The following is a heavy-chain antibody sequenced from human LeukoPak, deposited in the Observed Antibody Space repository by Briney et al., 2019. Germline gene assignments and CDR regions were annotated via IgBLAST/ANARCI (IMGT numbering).Heavy chain of an antibody. V-gene: IGHV3-7*01. D-gene: IGHD1-14*01. CDR2: LNQDGSEK. CDR1: GLTFSSYW. Sequence: PGGSLRLSCAASGLTFSSYWMSWVRQTPGKGLEWVANLNQDGSEKHYVDSAKGRFTISRDNAKNSLYLQMNILRGVDTAVYYCAKLTRGYYYYMDVWGKGTTVTVSS. CDR3: AKLTRGYYYYMDV. J-gene: IGHJ6*03.